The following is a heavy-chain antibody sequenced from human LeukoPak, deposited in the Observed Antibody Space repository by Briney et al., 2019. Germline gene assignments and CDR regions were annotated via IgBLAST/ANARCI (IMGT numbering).Heavy chain of an antibody. Sequence: GGSLRLSCAASGFTFSSYAMYWVRQAPGKGLEWVAVISYDGSDKFYADSVKGRFTISRDSSKNTLYLQMNSLRPEDTTVYYCARARPSMWIDYWGQGTLVTVSS. D-gene: IGHD5-12*01. J-gene: IGHJ4*02. CDR3: ARARPSMWIDY. CDR2: ISYDGSDK. CDR1: GFTFSSYA. V-gene: IGHV3-30*04.